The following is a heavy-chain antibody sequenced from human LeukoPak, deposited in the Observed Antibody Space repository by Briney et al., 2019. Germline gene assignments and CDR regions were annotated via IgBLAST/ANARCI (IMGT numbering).Heavy chain of an antibody. CDR2: ISYDGSNK. J-gene: IGHJ6*02. CDR3: ATYSSSYGMDV. V-gene: IGHV3-30*03. Sequence: PGRSLRLSCAASGFTFSSYGMHWVRQAPGKGLEWVAVISYDGSNKYYADSVKGRFTIPRDNSKNTLYLQMNSLRAEDTAVYYCATYSSSYGMDVWGQGTTVTVSS. D-gene: IGHD6-19*01. CDR1: GFTFSSYG.